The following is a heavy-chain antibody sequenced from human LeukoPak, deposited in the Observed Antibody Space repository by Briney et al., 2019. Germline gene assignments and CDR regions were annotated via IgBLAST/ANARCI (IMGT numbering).Heavy chain of an antibody. CDR2: VSGSGGTT. D-gene: IGHD2-2*01. V-gene: IGHV3-23*01. Sequence: GGSLRLSCAASGFTFSSYAMSWVRQAPGKGLEWVSAVSGSGGTTYYADSVKGRFTISRDNSKTTLYLQMYSLRAEDTALYYCAKLGCTGTICYANYWGQGTLVTVSS. CDR1: GFTFSSYA. J-gene: IGHJ4*02. CDR3: AKLGCTGTICYANY.